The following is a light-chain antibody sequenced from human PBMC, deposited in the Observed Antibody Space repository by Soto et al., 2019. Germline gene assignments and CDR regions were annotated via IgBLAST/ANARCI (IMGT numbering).Light chain of an antibody. CDR1: SSDVGSYDY. J-gene: IGLJ7*01. CDR3: CSYTSRNTWV. Sequence: QSALTQPASVSGSPGQSITISCTGTSSDVGSYDYVSWYQQHPGRAPKLMISEVSHRPSGIYDRFSGSKSGNTASLTISGLQAGEEAYYYCCSYTSRNTWVFGGGTQLTVL. CDR2: EVS. V-gene: IGLV2-14*01.